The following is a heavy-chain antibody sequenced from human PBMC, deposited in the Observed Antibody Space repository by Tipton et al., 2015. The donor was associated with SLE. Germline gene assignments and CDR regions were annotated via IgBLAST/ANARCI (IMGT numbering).Heavy chain of an antibody. Sequence: TLSLTCTVSGGSMNSSDYYWGWIRQSPGKGLEWVGNIYSRAATNHQYNPSLKSRVTISVDTSKNQLSLRLNSVTAADTAVYYCARGFYTDTSGNYGCFDIWGQGTMVPVSS. J-gene: IGHJ3*02. D-gene: IGHD3-22*01. CDR2: IYSRAAT. V-gene: IGHV4-39*07. CDR3: ARGFYTDTSGNYGCFDI. CDR1: GGSMNSSDYY.